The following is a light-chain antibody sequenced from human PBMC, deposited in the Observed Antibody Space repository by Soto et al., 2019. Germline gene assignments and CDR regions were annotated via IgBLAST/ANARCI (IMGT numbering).Light chain of an antibody. Sequence: DIQMTQSPSSLSASVGDRVTITCQASQDISNNLSWYQQKPGKAPKLLIYGASNLQTGVPSRFSGSGSGTDFTFRISSLQPEDIATYYCQQNNDLPITLGPGTKLDIK. CDR1: QDISNN. J-gene: IGKJ3*01. CDR2: GAS. V-gene: IGKV1-33*01. CDR3: QQNNDLPIT.